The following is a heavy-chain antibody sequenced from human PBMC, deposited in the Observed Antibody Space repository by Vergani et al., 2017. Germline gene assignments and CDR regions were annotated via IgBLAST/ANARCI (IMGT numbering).Heavy chain of an antibody. CDR3: ARDLRELLQALDY. J-gene: IGHJ4*02. Sequence: EVQLVESGGGLVKPGGSLRLSCAASGFTFSSYWMSWVRQAPGKGLEWVANIKQDGSEKYYVDSVKGRFTISRDNAKNSLYLQMNSLRAEDTAVYYCARDLRELLQALDYWGQGTLVTVSS. CDR1: GFTFSSYW. V-gene: IGHV3-7*01. D-gene: IGHD1-26*01. CDR2: IKQDGSEK.